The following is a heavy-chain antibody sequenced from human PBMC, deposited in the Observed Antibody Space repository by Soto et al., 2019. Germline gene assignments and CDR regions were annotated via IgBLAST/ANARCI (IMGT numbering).Heavy chain of an antibody. CDR3: AKDSGWYVNYYGMDV. J-gene: IGHJ6*02. Sequence: QVQLVESGGGVVQPGRSLGLSCAASGFTFSEYGMHWVRQAPGKGLEWVAVISYDGSYKYYADSVKGRFTISRDNSKKTLYLQMNSPRAEDTAVYYCAKDSGWYVNYYGMDVWGQGTTVTVSS. V-gene: IGHV3-30*18. CDR1: GFTFSEYG. D-gene: IGHD6-19*01. CDR2: ISYDGSYK.